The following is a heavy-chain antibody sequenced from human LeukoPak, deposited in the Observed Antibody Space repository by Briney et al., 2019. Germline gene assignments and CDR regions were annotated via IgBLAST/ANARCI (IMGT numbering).Heavy chain of an antibody. V-gene: IGHV3-30*18. CDR3: AKDRVYWYFDV. J-gene: IGHJ2*01. CDR2: ISYDGSDK. Sequence: GGSLRLSCAASGFTFSSYGIHWVRQAPGKGLEWVAVISYDGSDKYYSDSVKGRFTISRDNPKNTLYLQMDTLRAEDTAVYYCAKDRVYWYFDVWGRGTLVTVAS. CDR1: GFTFSSYG.